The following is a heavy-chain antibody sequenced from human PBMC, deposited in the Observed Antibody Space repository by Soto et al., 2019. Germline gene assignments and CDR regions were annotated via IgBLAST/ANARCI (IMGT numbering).Heavy chain of an antibody. CDR2: IYYSGST. Sequence: QVQLQESGPGLVKPSQTLSLTCTVSGGSISGGAYYCSWIRHHPGKGLEWIGYIYYSGSTYYNPSLKSRVAISVDTSKNQFSLKLTSVTAADTAVYSCATSVLMATIPDTWGQGTLVTVSS. D-gene: IGHD2-21*01. V-gene: IGHV4-31*03. CDR3: ATSVLMATIPDT. CDR1: GGSISGGAYY. J-gene: IGHJ5*02.